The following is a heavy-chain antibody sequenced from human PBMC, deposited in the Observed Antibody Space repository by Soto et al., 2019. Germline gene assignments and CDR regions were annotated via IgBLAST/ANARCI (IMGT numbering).Heavy chain of an antibody. Sequence: PSETLSLTCAVSGYSISSGYYWGWIRQPPGKGLEWIGSIYHSGSTYYNPSLKSRVTISVDTSKNQFSLKLSSVTAADTAVYYCARSYGGLGYFVYWGQGTLVTVSS. CDR3: ARSYGGLGYFVY. J-gene: IGHJ4*02. CDR2: IYHSGST. V-gene: IGHV4-38-2*01. D-gene: IGHD6-25*01. CDR1: GYSISSGYY.